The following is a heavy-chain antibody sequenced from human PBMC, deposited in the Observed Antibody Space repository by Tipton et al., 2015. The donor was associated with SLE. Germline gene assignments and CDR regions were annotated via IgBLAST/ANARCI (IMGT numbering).Heavy chain of an antibody. CDR3: AKGGITIFGVVTLAFDI. Sequence: SLRLSCAASGFTFSSYGMHWVRQAPGKGLEWVAFIRYDGSNKYYADSVKGRFTISRDNSKNTLYLQMNSLRAEDTAVYYCAKGGITIFGVVTLAFDIWGQGTMVTVSS. D-gene: IGHD3-3*01. J-gene: IGHJ3*02. V-gene: IGHV3-30*02. CDR1: GFTFSSYG. CDR2: IRYDGSNK.